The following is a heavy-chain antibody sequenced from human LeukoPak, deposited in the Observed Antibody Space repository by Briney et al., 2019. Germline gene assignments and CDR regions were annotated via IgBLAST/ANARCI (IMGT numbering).Heavy chain of an antibody. J-gene: IGHJ4*02. Sequence: GRSLRLSCAASGFTFSSYAMSWVRQAPGKGLEWVSAISGSGGSTYYADSVKGRFTISRDNSKNTLYLQMNSLRAEDTAVYYCAKDPRCGGDCPYFDYWGQGTLVTVSS. CDR2: ISGSGGST. CDR3: AKDPRCGGDCPYFDY. D-gene: IGHD2-21*02. CDR1: GFTFSSYA. V-gene: IGHV3-23*01.